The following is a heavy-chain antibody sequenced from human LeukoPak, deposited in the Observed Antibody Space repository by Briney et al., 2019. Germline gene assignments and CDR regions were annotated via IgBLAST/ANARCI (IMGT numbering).Heavy chain of an antibody. D-gene: IGHD3-9*01. V-gene: IGHV3-74*01. J-gene: IGHJ4*02. Sequence: GRSLRLSCAASGFTFSSYWMHWVRQAPGKGLVWVSRINSDGSSTSYADSVKGRFTISRDNAKNTLYLQMNSLRAEDTAVYYCARVGDDILTGYFDYWGQGTLVTVSS. CDR1: GFTFSSYW. CDR2: INSDGSST. CDR3: ARVGDDILTGYFDY.